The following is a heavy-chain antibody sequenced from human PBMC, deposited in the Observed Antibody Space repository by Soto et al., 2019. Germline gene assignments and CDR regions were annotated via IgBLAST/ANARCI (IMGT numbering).Heavy chain of an antibody. Sequence: SVKVSCKASGCTFSRDAISWVRQAPGQVLEWMGGIIPMFGTAKYVQKFQGRLTITADESTTTAYMELRSLRSDDTAVYYCARGVVVVAASQLGWFDPWGQGTLVTVSS. V-gene: IGHV1-69*13. CDR3: ARGVVVVAASQLGWFDP. CDR1: GCTFSRDA. CDR2: IIPMFGTA. J-gene: IGHJ5*02. D-gene: IGHD2-15*01.